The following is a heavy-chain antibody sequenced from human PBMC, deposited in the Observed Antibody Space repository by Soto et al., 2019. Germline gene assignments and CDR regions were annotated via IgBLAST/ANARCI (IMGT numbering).Heavy chain of an antibody. CDR1: GGTFSSYA. CDR2: IIPIFGTA. V-gene: IGHV1-69*13. Sequence: GASVKVSCKASGGTFSSYAISWVRQAPGQGLEWMGGIIPIFGTANYAQKFQGRVTITADESTSTAYMELSSLRAEDTAVYYCARQSLLKSIPIYGYFYYAMDVWGQGTSVTVSS. D-gene: IGHD3-3*01. CDR3: ARQSLLKSIPIYGYFYYAMDV. J-gene: IGHJ6*02.